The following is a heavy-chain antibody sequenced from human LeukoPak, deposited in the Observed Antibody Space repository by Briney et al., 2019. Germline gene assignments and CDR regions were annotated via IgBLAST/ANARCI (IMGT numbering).Heavy chain of an antibody. V-gene: IGHV3-30*18. D-gene: IGHD4-17*01. CDR3: AKGLRLTTVTTPFDC. J-gene: IGHJ4*02. Sequence: AGGSLRLSCAASGFTFSNYGMHWVRQAPGKGLEWVAVISYDGSNKYYADSVKGRFTISRDDSKNTLYLQLNSLRAEDTAVYYCAKGLRLTTVTTPFDCWGQGTLVTVSS. CDR2: ISYDGSNK. CDR1: GFTFSNYG.